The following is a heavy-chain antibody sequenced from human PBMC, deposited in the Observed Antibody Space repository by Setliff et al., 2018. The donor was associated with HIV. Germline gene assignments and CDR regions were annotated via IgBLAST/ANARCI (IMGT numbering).Heavy chain of an antibody. CDR3: ARGHCSGTNCYGVDYYGVDV. CDR2: INHSGST. Sequence: PSETLSLTCAVYGGSFSGYCWSWIRQPPGKGLEWIGEINHSGSTNYNPSLKSRVTISVDTSKNQFSLKLSSVAAADTAVYYCARGHCSGTNCYGVDYYGVDVWGQGTTVTVSS. V-gene: IGHV4-34*01. CDR1: GGSFSGYC. J-gene: IGHJ6*02. D-gene: IGHD2-2*01.